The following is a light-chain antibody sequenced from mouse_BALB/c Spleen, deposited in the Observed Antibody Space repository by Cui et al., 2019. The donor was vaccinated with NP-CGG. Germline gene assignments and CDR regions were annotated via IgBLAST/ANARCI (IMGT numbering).Light chain of an antibody. J-gene: IGLJ1*01. CDR2: GPN. CDR1: TGAVTTSNY. CDR3: ALWSTNNWV. Sequence: QSVVTQESALTTSPGETVTLTCRSSTGAVTTSNYANWVQEKPDHLFTGLIGGPNTRPPGVPARFSGSLIGDKAALPITGARTEDEQLYFCALWSTNNWVFGGGTKLTVL. V-gene: IGLV1*01.